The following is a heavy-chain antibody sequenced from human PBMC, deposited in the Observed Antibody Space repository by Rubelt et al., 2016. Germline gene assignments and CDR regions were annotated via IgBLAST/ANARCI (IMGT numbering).Heavy chain of an antibody. D-gene: IGHD1-1*01. CDR2: INPNSGGT. V-gene: IGHV1-2*06. CDR3: ARGVGTAFDP. CDR1: GYTFTGYY. J-gene: IGHJ5*02. Sequence: QVQLVQSGAEVKKPGASVKVSCKASGYTFTGYYMHWVRQAPGQGLEWMGRINPNSGGTNYGRKLKGRFTVTRDTYISTAYMELSRLGSDDTAVYYCARGVGTAFDPWGQGTLVTVSS.